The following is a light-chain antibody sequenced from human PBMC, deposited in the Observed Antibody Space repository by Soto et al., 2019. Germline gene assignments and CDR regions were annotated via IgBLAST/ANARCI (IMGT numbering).Light chain of an antibody. CDR2: GVS. CDR1: QSVSSNY. J-gene: IGKJ5*01. CDR3: QQYGNSPWT. Sequence: EIVLTQSPGTLSLSPGERATLSCRASQSVSSNYLAWYQQIPGQAPRLLIYGVSSRATGIPDRFSGSGSGTDFTLTISRLEPEDFAVYYCQQYGNSPWTFGQGTRVEIK. V-gene: IGKV3-20*01.